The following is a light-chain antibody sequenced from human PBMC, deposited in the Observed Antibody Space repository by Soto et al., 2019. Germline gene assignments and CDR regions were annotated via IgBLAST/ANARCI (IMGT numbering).Light chain of an antibody. CDR2: DAS. CDR1: QSVSSSY. Sequence: EIVLTQSPGTLSLSPGERATLSCRASQSVSSSYLAWYQQKPGQAPRLLIYDASSRATGIPDRFSGSGSGTEFTLTISSLEPEDEAVYYCQQYGSSPWTFGQGTKVDIK. CDR3: QQYGSSPWT. J-gene: IGKJ1*01. V-gene: IGKV3-20*01.